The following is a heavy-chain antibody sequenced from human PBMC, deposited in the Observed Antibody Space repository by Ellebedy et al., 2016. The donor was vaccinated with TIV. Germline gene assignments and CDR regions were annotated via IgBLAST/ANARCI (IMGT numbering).Heavy chain of an antibody. J-gene: IGHJ4*02. D-gene: IGHD1-26*01. CDR3: ARGYLENSFDY. Sequence: GESLKISXAASGFVFNKYSMDWVRQAPGKGLEWVSFISGDSGTIYYADYVQGRFTISRDNAKNSLYLQMNKLRDEDTAVYYCARGYLENSFDYWGQGTLITVSS. CDR2: ISGDSGTI. CDR1: GFVFNKYS. V-gene: IGHV3-48*02.